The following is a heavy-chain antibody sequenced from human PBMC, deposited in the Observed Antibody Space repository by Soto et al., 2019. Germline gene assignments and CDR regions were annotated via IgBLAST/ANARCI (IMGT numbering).Heavy chain of an antibody. CDR1: GGSFSGYY. Sequence: SETLSLTCAVYGGSFSGYYWSWIRQPPGKGLEWIGEITHSGSTNYNPSLKSRVTISVDTSKNQFSLKLSSVTAADTAVYYCARDYYDSSGRPTIDYWGQGTLVTVS. CDR3: ARDYYDSSGRPTIDY. V-gene: IGHV4-34*01. CDR2: ITHSGST. D-gene: IGHD3-22*01. J-gene: IGHJ4*02.